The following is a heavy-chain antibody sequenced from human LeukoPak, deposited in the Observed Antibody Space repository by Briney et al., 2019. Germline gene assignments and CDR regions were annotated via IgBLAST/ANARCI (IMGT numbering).Heavy chain of an antibody. V-gene: IGHV4-34*01. Sequence: SETLSLTCAVYGGSFSGNYWSWIRQPPGKGLEWIGEINHSGSTNYNPSLKSRFTISVSTSRNQFSLKLSSVIAADTAVYYCARGGRGVPAARRFKGGNWFDPWGQGTLVTVSS. CDR2: INHSGST. J-gene: IGHJ5*02. CDR1: GGSFSGNY. CDR3: ARGGRGVPAARRFKGGNWFDP. D-gene: IGHD2-2*01.